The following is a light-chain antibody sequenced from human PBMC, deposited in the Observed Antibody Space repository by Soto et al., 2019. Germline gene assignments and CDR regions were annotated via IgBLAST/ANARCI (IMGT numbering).Light chain of an antibody. J-gene: IGLJ3*02. CDR3: AAWDDSLNVWV. CDR1: SSNIGSNT. V-gene: IGLV1-44*01. Sequence: QSVLTQPPSASGTPGQRVTISCSGSSSNIGSNTVNWYQQLPGTAPKLLSYSNNQRPSGVPDRFSGSKSGTSASLAISGLQSEDEADYYCAAWDDSLNVWVFGGGTKLTV. CDR2: SNN.